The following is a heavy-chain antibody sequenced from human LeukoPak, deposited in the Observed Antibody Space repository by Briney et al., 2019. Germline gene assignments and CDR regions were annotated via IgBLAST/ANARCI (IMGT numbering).Heavy chain of an antibody. CDR2: LYYSGST. CDR3: ARGLAHKFDY. J-gene: IGHJ4*02. D-gene: IGHD6-19*01. V-gene: IGHV4-59*08. Sequence: SETLSLTCTVSGGSISTYYWSWFRQPPGKGLEWIGYLYYSGSTNYNPSLKSRVTISLDTSKNQFSLKLSSVTAADTAVYYCARGLAHKFDYWGQGTLVTVFS. CDR1: GGSISTYY.